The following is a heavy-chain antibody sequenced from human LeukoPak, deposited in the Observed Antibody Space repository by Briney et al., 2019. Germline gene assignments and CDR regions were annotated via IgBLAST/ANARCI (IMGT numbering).Heavy chain of an antibody. CDR2: INPNSGGT. J-gene: IGHJ4*02. D-gene: IGHD3-3*01. V-gene: IGHV1-2*02. CDR3: ARVSTYYDFWSGYYDY. Sequence: GASVKVSCKASGYTFTGYYMHWVRQAPGQGLEWMGWINPNSGGTNYAQKLQGRVTMTRDTSISTAYMELSRLRSDDTAVYYCARVSTYYDFWSGYYDYWGQGTLVTVSS. CDR1: GYTFTGYY.